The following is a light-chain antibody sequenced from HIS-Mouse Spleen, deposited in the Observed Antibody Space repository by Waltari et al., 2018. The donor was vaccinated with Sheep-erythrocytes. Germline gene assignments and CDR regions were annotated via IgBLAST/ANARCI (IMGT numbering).Light chain of an antibody. V-gene: IGLV2-23*01. CDR3: CSYAGSSTPWV. CDR2: EGS. J-gene: IGLJ3*02. Sequence: QSALTQPASVSGSPGQSITISCTGTSSDVGSYNLVSWYQQHPGKAPKLIVYEGSKRPSGVSTRFSGSKSGNTAYLTISGLQAEDEADYYCCSYAGSSTPWVFGGGTKLTVL. CDR1: SSDVGSYNL.